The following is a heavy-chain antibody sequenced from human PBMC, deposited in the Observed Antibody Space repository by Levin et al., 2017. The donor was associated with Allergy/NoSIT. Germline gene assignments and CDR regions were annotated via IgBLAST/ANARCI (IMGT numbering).Heavy chain of an antibody. J-gene: IGHJ4*02. D-gene: IGHD2-21*01. CDR2: ISYIGNT. CDR1: GDSLSNYY. V-gene: IGHV4-59*01. CDR3: ARGAYGRVD. Sequence: SQTLSLPCTVSGDSLSNYYLSWIRQPPGKGLEWIGYISYIGNTNYNPPLKSRVTISVDTSKNQFFLNLSSVTAADTAVYYCARGAYGRVDWGQGALVTVSS.